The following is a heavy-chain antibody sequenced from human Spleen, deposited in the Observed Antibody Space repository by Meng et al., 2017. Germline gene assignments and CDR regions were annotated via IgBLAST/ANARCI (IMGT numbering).Heavy chain of an antibody. CDR3: ARDPRADSRNAMDV. V-gene: IGHV3-15*01. J-gene: IGHJ6*02. CDR1: GFTFSNAW. Sequence: GGSLRLSCAASGFTFSNAWMSWVRQAPGKGLEWVGRIKSIPDGGTTDYAAPVKGRFTISSDNSKNTLYLQMNSLRVEDTAVYYCARDPRADSRNAMDVWGRETTVTVSS. D-gene: IGHD6-13*01. CDR2: IKSIPDGGTT.